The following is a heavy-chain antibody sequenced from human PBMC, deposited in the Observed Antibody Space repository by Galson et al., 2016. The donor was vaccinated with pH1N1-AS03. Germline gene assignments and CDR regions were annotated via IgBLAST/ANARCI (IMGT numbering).Heavy chain of an antibody. D-gene: IGHD1-26*01. J-gene: IGHJ4*02. Sequence: SVKVSCKASGYTFTNYLIGWVRQAPGQGLEWMGWVSPSNGNTNYAQKFRGRVTMTIDTSTTTAYMNLRSLISDDTAVYYCARGLLGNIVGATGSFDFWGQGTLVTVSS. CDR3: ARGLLGNIVGATGSFDF. V-gene: IGHV1-18*01. CDR2: VSPSNGNT. CDR1: GYTFTNYL.